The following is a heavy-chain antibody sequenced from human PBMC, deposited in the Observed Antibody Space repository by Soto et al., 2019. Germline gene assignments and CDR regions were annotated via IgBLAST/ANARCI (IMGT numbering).Heavy chain of an antibody. CDR3: ATDYASQLGGMDV. V-gene: IGHV4-39*01. Sequence: QLQLQESGPGLVKPSETLSLTCTVSGGSISSRTYYWAWIRQPPGKGLEWIANIYYSGNTYYNPSLKSRVTISVDTSKNQFSLKLSSVTAADTAVYFCATDYASQLGGMDVWGQGTTVSVSS. D-gene: IGHD4-17*01. CDR2: IYYSGNT. J-gene: IGHJ6*02. CDR1: GGSISSRTYY.